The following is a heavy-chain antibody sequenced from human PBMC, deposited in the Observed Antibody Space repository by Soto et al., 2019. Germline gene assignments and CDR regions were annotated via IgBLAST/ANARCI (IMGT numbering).Heavy chain of an antibody. CDR2: IWYDGSNK. Sequence: GGSLRLSCAASGFTFSSYGMHWVRQAPGKGLEWVAVIWYDGSNKYYADSVKGRFTISRDNSKNTLYLQMNSLRADDTAVYYCARDWSRSSWYLSNWFGPWGQGTLVTVSS. CDR1: GFTFSSYG. J-gene: IGHJ5*02. CDR3: ARDWSRSSWYLSNWFGP. V-gene: IGHV3-33*01. D-gene: IGHD6-13*01.